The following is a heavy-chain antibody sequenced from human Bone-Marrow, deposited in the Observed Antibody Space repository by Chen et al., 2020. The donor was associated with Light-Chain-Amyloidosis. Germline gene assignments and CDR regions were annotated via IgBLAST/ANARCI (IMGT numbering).Heavy chain of an antibody. CDR3: ARDLSYYGSGLRDAFDI. V-gene: IGHV1-2*02. J-gene: IGHJ3*02. D-gene: IGHD3-10*01. CDR2: INPNSGGT. Sequence: QVQLVQSGAEVKKPGASVKVSCKASGYTFTGYYMHWVRQAPGQGLGWMGWINPNSGGTNYAQKFQGRVTMTRDTSISTAYMELSRLRSDDTAVYYCARDLSYYGSGLRDAFDIWGQGTMVTVSS. CDR1: GYTFTGYY.